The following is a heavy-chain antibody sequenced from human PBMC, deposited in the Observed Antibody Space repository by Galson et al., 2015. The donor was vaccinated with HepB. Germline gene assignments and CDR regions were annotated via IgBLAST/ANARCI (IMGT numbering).Heavy chain of an antibody. CDR3: ARDPGRHHFDY. CDR1: GFTFSSYA. J-gene: IGHJ4*02. CDR2: ISYDGSNK. D-gene: IGHD1-26*01. V-gene: IGHV3-30-3*01. Sequence: SLRLSCAASGFTFSSYAMHWVRQAPGKGLEWVAVISYDGSNKYYADSVKGRFTISRDNSKNTLYLQMNSLRAEDTAVYYCARDPGRHHFDYWGQGTLVTVSS.